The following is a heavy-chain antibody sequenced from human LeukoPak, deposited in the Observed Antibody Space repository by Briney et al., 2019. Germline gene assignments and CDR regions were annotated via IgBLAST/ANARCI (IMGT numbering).Heavy chain of an antibody. J-gene: IGHJ4*02. CDR3: ARGGIVLMVYAI. D-gene: IGHD2-8*01. V-gene: IGHV4-39*07. CDR1: GGSISSSSYY. Sequence: SETLSLTCTVSGGSISSSSYYWGWIRQPPGKGLEWIGSTYYSGSTYYNPSLKSRVTISVDTSKNQFSLKLSSVTAADTAVYYCARGGIVLMVYAIWGQGTLVTVSS. CDR2: TYYSGST.